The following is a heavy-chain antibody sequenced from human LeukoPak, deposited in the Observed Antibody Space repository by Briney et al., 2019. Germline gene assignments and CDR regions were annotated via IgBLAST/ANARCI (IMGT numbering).Heavy chain of an antibody. J-gene: IGHJ4*02. CDR2: ISYSGST. CDR3: ARTGGYNSPLGY. D-gene: IGHD5-24*01. CDR1: GYSVSSNSY. V-gene: IGHV4-61*01. Sequence: SETLSLTCVVSGYSVSSNSYWAWIRQSPGKGLEWIGYISYSGSTNYNPSLKSRVTISVDMSKNQFSLKLSSVTAADTAVYYCARTGGYNSPLGYWGQGTLVTVSS.